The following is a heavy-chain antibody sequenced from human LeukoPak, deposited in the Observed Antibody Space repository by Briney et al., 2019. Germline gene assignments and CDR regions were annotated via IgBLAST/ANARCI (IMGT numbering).Heavy chain of an antibody. Sequence: SETLSLTCTVSGASISSYHWSWIRQPPGKGLEWIGDLFNSGGTSYNASLKSRVTISLDRSKNQFSLKLRSVTAADTAVYYCARLQVHCGGDCYTRWFDPWGQGTLVTVSS. D-gene: IGHD2-21*02. V-gene: IGHV4-59*08. CDR2: LFNSGGT. CDR3: ARLQVHCGGDCYTRWFDP. J-gene: IGHJ5*02. CDR1: GASISSYH.